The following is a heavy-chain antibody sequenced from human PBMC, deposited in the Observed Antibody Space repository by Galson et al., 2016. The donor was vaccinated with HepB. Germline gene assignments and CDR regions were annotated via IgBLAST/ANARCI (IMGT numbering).Heavy chain of an antibody. CDR2: INGGGGDT. Sequence: SVKVSCKASGYTFTSYAIHWVRQAPGQGLEWMGWINGGGGDTKYSQKFQDRVTITRDTSASTAYMEVNSLRSGDTAVYYCARETSGWYLGWGQGTLVTVSS. CDR3: ARETSGWYLG. J-gene: IGHJ4*02. CDR1: GYTFTSYA. V-gene: IGHV1-3*01. D-gene: IGHD6-19*01.